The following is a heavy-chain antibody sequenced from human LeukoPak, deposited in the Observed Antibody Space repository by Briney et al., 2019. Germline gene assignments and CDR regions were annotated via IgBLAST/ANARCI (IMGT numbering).Heavy chain of an antibody. V-gene: IGHV3-9*01. Sequence: GGSLRLSCAASAFTFRSYAMIWVRQTPGKGLEWVSGITWNSGSIGYADSVKGRFTISRDNAKNSLYLQMNSLRAEDTALYYCAKDIYSSSWFYFDYWGQGTLVTVSS. CDR2: ITWNSGSI. CDR1: AFTFRSYA. CDR3: AKDIYSSSWFYFDY. D-gene: IGHD6-13*01. J-gene: IGHJ4*02.